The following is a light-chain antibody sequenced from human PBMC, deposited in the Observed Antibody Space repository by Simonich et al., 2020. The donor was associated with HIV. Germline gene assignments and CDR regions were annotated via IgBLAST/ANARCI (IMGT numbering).Light chain of an antibody. V-gene: IGKV3-11*01. Sequence: EIFLTQSPATLSLSPGERATLSCWARQSISTYIAWYQHKPGKAPRLLIYDASNSTTGIPARFSGSGSGTNFTLTISSLEPEDFAVYYCQLRSNWPPTFGQGTKVEIK. CDR3: QLRSNWPPT. CDR1: QSISTY. CDR2: DAS. J-gene: IGKJ1*01.